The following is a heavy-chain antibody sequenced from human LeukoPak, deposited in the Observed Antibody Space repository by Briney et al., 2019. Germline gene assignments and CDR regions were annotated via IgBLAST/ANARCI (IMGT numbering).Heavy chain of an antibody. J-gene: IGHJ4*02. D-gene: IGHD6-13*01. V-gene: IGHV4-39*01. CDR1: GGSISSSSYY. CDR3: ARSPDSSNFFTGSYDY. CDR2: IYYSGST. Sequence: KPSETLSLTCTVSGGSISSSSYYWGWIRQPPGKGLEWIGSIYYSGSTYYNPSLKSRVTISVGTSKNQFSLKLSSVTAADTAVYYCARSPDSSNFFTGSYDYWGQGTLVTVSS.